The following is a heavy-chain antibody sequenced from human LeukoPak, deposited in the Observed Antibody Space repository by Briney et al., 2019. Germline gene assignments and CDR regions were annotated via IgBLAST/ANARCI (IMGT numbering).Heavy chain of an antibody. D-gene: IGHD1-1*01. J-gene: IGHJ4*02. V-gene: IGHV3-64*01. CDR2: VSSNGDST. CDR3: ARRGNALNALDY. Sequence: GGSLRLSCAVSGFTFSSFFMQWVRQAPGKGLEFVSSVSSNGDSTHYANSVKDRFTISRDNSKNTVYLQMSSLRPEDMAVYYCARRGNALNALDYWGQGTLVTVSS. CDR1: GFTFSSFF.